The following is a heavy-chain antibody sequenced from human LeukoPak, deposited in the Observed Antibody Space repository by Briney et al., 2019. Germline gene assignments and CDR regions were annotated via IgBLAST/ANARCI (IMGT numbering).Heavy chain of an antibody. J-gene: IGHJ4*02. CDR2: IYYSGST. V-gene: IGHV4-31*03. CDR1: GGSISSGGYY. CDR3: ARIDRAVAGTIDY. D-gene: IGHD6-19*01. Sequence: SQTLSLTCTVSGGSISSGGYYWSWIRQHPGKGLEWIGYIYYSGSTNYNPSLKSRVTMSVDTSKNQFSLKLSSVSAADTAVYYCARIDRAVAGTIDYWGQGTLVTVSS.